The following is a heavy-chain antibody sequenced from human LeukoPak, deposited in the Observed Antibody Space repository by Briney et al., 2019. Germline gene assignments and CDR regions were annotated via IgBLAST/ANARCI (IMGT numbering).Heavy chain of an antibody. D-gene: IGHD2-21*01. J-gene: IGHJ4*02. CDR2: INPSGGST. V-gene: IGHV1-46*01. CDR3: ARDHGGGGLRGFDY. CDR1: GYTFTSNY. Sequence: ASVKVSCKASGYTFTSNYMHWVRQAPGQGLEWVGIINPSGGSTSYAQKFQGRVTMTRDTSTSTVYMELSSLRSEDMAVYYCARDHGGGGLRGFDYWGQGTLVTVSS.